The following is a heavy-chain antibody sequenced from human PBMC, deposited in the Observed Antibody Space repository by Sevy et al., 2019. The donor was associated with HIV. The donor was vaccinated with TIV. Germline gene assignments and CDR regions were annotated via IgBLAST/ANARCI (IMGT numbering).Heavy chain of an antibody. CDR2: IYPGDSDT. D-gene: IGHD3-10*01. Sequence: HGESLKISCKGSGYSFTSYWIGWVRQMPGKGLEWMGIIYPGDSDTRYSPSFQGQVTISADKSISTAYLQWSSLKASDTAMYYCGRVGAPRRGYYYYGMDVWGQGTTVTVSS. CDR3: GRVGAPRRGYYYYGMDV. J-gene: IGHJ6*02. V-gene: IGHV5-51*01. CDR1: GYSFTSYW.